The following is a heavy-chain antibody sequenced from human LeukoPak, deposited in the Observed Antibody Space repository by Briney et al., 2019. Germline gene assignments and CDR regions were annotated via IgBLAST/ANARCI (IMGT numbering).Heavy chain of an antibody. CDR1: GYSFTSYW. CDR3: ARRILAAASSYNWFDP. Sequence: GESLKISCKGSGYSFTSYWIGWVRQMPGKGLEWMGIIYPGDSDTRYSPSFQGQVTISADKSISTAYLQWSSLKASDTAMYYCARRILAAASSYNWFDPWGQGTLVTVSS. CDR2: IYPGDSDT. V-gene: IGHV5-51*01. J-gene: IGHJ5*02. D-gene: IGHD6-13*01.